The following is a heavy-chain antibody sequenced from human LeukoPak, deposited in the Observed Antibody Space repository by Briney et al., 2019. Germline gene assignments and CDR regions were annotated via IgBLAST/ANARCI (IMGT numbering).Heavy chain of an antibody. CDR1: GYSFTIYW. Sequence: PGESLKISCKGSGYSFTIYWIGWVRQMPGKGLEWMGIFYPGDSDTRYSPSFEGQVTISADKSISTAYLQWSSLKASDTAIYYCARLSQLIVVTGSGAFDIWGQGTMVTVSS. CDR3: ARLSQLIVVTGSGAFDI. D-gene: IGHD2-21*01. CDR2: FYPGDSDT. V-gene: IGHV5-51*01. J-gene: IGHJ3*02.